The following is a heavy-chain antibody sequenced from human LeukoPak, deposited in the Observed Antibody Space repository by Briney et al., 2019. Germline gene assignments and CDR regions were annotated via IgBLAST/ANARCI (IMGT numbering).Heavy chain of an antibody. J-gene: IGHJ4*02. CDR2: IYYSGST. D-gene: IGHD3-10*01. V-gene: IGHV4-59*04. Sequence: PSETLSLTCTVSGGSISSYYWSWIRQPPGKGLEWIGYIYYSGSTYYNPSLKSRVTISVDTSKNQFSLKLSSVTAADTAVYYCARITMVRGVIITGTTGSYYFDYWGQGTLVTVSS. CDR3: ARITMVRGVIITGTTGSYYFDY. CDR1: GGSISSYY.